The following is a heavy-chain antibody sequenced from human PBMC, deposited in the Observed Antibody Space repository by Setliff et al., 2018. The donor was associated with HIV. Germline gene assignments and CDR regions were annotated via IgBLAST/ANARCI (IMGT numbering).Heavy chain of an antibody. CDR2: AYYSESS. D-gene: IGHD1-26*01. CDR3: ARGGGSYPPYIDY. Sequence: SETLSLTCTVSGGSISSYYWSWIRPPPGKGLEWIGYAYYSESSNYNPSLKSRVTMSVDTSNTQISLKLNSVTAADTAVYYCARGGGSYPPYIDYWGQGALVTVSS. J-gene: IGHJ4*02. V-gene: IGHV4-59*01. CDR1: GGSISSYY.